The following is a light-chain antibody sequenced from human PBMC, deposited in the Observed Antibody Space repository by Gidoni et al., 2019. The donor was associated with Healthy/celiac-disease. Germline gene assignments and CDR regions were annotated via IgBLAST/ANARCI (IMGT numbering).Light chain of an antibody. J-gene: IGKJ1*01. CDR1: QGISSW. Sequence: DIQMTQSPSSVSASVGDSVTITWRASQGISSWLAWYQRKPGKAPKLLIYAASSLQSGVPSRFSISGSGTDFTLTISSLQPEDFATYYCQQANSFPRTFXQXTKVXIK. CDR2: AAS. CDR3: QQANSFPRT. V-gene: IGKV1-12*01.